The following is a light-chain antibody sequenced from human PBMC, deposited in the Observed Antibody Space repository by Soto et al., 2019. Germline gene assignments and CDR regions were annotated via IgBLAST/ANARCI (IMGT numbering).Light chain of an antibody. CDR1: QSISSW. CDR3: QQYNSYRG. CDR2: DAS. J-gene: IGKJ2*01. V-gene: IGKV1-5*01. Sequence: DIQMTQSPSTLSASVGDRVNITCRASQSISSWLAWYQQKPGKAPKLLIYDASSVESGVPSRFSGSGSGTEFTLTISSLQADDFATYYCQQYNSYRGFGQGTKLEIK.